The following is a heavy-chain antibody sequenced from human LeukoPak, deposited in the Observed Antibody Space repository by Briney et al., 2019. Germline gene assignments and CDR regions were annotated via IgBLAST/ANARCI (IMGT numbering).Heavy chain of an antibody. D-gene: IGHD3-10*01. CDR3: AREQVRFGELLRWFDP. V-gene: IGHV4-39*07. Sequence: PSETLSLTCTVSGGSISSSSYYWGWIRQPPGKGLEWIGSIYYSGSTYYNPSLKSRVTISVDTSKNQFSLKLSSVTAADTAVDYCAREQVRFGELLRWFDPWGQGTLVTVSS. J-gene: IGHJ5*02. CDR2: IYYSGST. CDR1: GGSISSSSYY.